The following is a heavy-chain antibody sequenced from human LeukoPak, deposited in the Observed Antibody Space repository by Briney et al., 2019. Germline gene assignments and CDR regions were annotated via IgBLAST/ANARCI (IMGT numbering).Heavy chain of an antibody. Sequence: KSGGSLRLSCAASGFTFSDYYMSWIRQAPGKGLEWVSYISSSGSTTYYADSVKGRFTISRDNAKNSLYLQMNSLRAEDTAVYYCARDLNVWGSYRSHPRWFDPWGQGTLVTVSS. V-gene: IGHV3-11*01. CDR3: ARDLNVWGSYRSHPRWFDP. J-gene: IGHJ5*02. CDR1: GFTFSDYY. D-gene: IGHD3-16*02. CDR2: ISSSGSTT.